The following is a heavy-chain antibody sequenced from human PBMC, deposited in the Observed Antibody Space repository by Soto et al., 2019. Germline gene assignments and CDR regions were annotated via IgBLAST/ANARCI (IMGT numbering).Heavy chain of an antibody. CDR3: ARIAASGRGWDV. CDR1: GFTFSSYW. CDR2: IQQDGSEE. V-gene: IGHV3-7*01. D-gene: IGHD6-13*01. J-gene: IGHJ6*02. Sequence: EVQLVESGGGLVQPGGSLRLSCVDSGFTFSSYWMSWVRQAPVKGLEWVGNIQQDGSEENYADSVKGRFTISRDNAKNSMYLQMNSLRVEDTAVYYCARIAASGRGWDVWGQGTTVVVSS.